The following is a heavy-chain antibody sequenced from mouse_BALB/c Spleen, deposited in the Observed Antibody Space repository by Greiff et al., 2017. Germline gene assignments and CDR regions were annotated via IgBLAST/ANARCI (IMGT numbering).Heavy chain of an antibody. V-gene: IGHV3-6*02. J-gene: IGHJ2*01. CDR2: ISYDGSN. D-gene: IGHD2-1*01. Sequence: EVKLMESGPGLVKPSQSLSLTCSVTGYSITSGYYWNWIRQFPGNKLEWMGYISYDGSNNYNPSLKNRISITRDTSKNQFFLKLNSVTTEDTATYYCAREGGNYVLDYWGQGTTLTVSS. CDR3: AREGGNYVLDY. CDR1: GYSITSGYY.